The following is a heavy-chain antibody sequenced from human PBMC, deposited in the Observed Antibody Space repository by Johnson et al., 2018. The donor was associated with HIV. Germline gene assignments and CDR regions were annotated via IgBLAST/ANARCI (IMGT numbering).Heavy chain of an antibody. J-gene: IGHJ3*02. D-gene: IGHD1-26*01. Sequence: QMLLVESGGGVVQPGRSLRLSCAASGFTFSSYAMHWVRQAPGKGLEWVAVISYDGSNKYYADSVKGRFTISRDNSKNTLYLQMNSLRAEDTAVYYGARVREWEVGEVVDAFDIWGQGTMVTVSS. CDR2: ISYDGSNK. CDR3: ARVREWEVGEVVDAFDI. CDR1: GFTFSSYA. V-gene: IGHV3-30*04.